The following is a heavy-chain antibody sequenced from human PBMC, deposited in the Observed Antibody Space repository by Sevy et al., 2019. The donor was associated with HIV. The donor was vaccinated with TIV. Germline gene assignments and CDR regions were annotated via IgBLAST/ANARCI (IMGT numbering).Heavy chain of an antibody. D-gene: IGHD2-15*01. V-gene: IGHV1-18*01. CDR3: ARDRRLAHEGIGYYYYGMDV. J-gene: IGHJ6*02. Sequence: ASVKVSCKASGYTFTSYGVSWVRQAPGQGLGWMGWISAYNGNTNHAQKLQGRGTMTTETSTRTAYMELRSLGSDDTAVYYWARDRRLAHEGIGYYYYGMDVWGQGTTVTVSS. CDR2: ISAYNGNT. CDR1: GYTFTSYG.